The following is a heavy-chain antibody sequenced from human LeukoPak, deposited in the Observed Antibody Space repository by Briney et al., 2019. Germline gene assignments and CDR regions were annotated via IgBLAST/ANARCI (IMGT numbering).Heavy chain of an antibody. CDR3: ARLAIRPYNWFDP. Sequence: SETLSLTCTVSGGSISSYYWSWIRQPPGKGLEWIGYIYYSGSTNYNPSLKSRVTISVDTSKNQFSLRLSSVTAADTAVYYCARLAIRPYNWFDPWGQGTLVTVSP. V-gene: IGHV4-59*08. D-gene: IGHD2-2*02. CDR2: IYYSGST. J-gene: IGHJ5*02. CDR1: GGSISSYY.